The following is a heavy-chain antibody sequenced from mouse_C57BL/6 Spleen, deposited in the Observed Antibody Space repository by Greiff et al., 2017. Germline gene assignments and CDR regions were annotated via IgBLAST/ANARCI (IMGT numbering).Heavy chain of an antibody. J-gene: IGHJ4*01. V-gene: IGHV2-9-1*01. D-gene: IGHD1-1*01. CDR2: IWTGGGT. Sequence: QVQLQQSGPGLVAPSQSLSITCTVSGFSLTSYAISWVRQPPGKGLEWLGVIWTGGGTNYNSAHKSRQSIGKDNSKSHVCLKMKSLRTDDTARYYGARNEDYGSSYDAMDYWGQGTSVTVSS. CDR1: GFSLTSYA. CDR3: ARNEDYGSSYDAMDY.